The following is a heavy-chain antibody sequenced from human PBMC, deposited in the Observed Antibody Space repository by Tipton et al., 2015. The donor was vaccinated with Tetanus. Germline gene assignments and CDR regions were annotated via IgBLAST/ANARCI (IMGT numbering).Heavy chain of an antibody. CDR3: ARRGGDFLTGYYDS. Sequence: TLSLTCAVYGGSFSNYYLTWIRQPPGQGLEWIGEIHPSGITNYNPSLINRVTISVDTSKNQFSLRLTSVTAADTAVYYCARRGGDFLTGYYDSWGQGTLVTVSS. CDR2: IHPSGIT. J-gene: IGHJ4*02. D-gene: IGHD3-9*01. CDR1: GGSFSNYY. V-gene: IGHV4-34*01.